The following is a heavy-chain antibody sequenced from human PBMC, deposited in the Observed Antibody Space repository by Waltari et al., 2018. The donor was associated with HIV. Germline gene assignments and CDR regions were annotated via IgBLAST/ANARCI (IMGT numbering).Heavy chain of an antibody. V-gene: IGHV4-39*01. J-gene: IGHJ4*02. Sequence: QLQLQESGPGLVKPSETLSPTCTVSDASTTDSSADYHWGWIRQPPGKELKWIGNNHYSGNTFYNPSLRSRVTISADKSKNQFSLKLRSVTAADTAVYFCMRHRGYFPPDYWGQGTLVTVSS. CDR3: MRHRGYFPPDY. D-gene: IGHD1-26*01. CDR2: NHYSGNT. CDR1: DASTTDSSADYH.